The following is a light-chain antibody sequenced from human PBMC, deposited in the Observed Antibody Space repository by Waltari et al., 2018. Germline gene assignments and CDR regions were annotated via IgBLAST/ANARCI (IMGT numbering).Light chain of an antibody. Sequence: DIQLTQSPSFLSVSVGDRVTITCRASQGISSSLAWYQQKPGKAPKLLVYAASSLQSGVPSRFSGSGSGTEFTLTISSLQPEDFASYYCQQSYSTPDTFGQGTKLEIK. CDR1: QGISSS. CDR2: AAS. V-gene: IGKV1-9*01. J-gene: IGKJ2*01. CDR3: QQSYSTPDT.